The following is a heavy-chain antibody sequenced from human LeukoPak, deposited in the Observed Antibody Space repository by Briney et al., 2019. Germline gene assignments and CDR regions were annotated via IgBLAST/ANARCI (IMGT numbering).Heavy chain of an antibody. Sequence: ASVNVSCKASGYTFTSYGISWVRQAPGQGLEWMGWISAYNGNTNYAQKLQGRVTMTTDTSTSTAYMELRSLRSDDTAVYYCARGRHNSSSWYQDYWGQGTLVTVSS. CDR1: GYTFTSYG. J-gene: IGHJ4*02. CDR3: ARGRHNSSSWYQDY. D-gene: IGHD6-13*01. CDR2: ISAYNGNT. V-gene: IGHV1-18*01.